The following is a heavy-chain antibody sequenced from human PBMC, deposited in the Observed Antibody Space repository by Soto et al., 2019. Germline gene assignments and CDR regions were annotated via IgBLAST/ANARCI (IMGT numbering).Heavy chain of an antibody. CDR3: ARAVTTDY. CDR1: GFIFDDYG. D-gene: IGHD4-4*01. CDR2: IYWNGGST. Sequence: GGSLRLACAASGFIFDDYGMTWVRQAPGKGLEWVSGIYWNGGSTGYADSVKGRFTISRDNSKNTLYLQMNSLRAEDTAVYYCARAVTTDYWGQRTLVTGSS. V-gene: IGHV3-20*04. J-gene: IGHJ4*02.